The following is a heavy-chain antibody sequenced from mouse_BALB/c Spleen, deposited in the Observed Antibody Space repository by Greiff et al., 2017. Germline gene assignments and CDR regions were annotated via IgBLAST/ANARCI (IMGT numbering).Heavy chain of an antibody. CDR2: IYPGDGDT. J-gene: IGHJ2*01. D-gene: IGHD1-1*01. Sequence: SGAELARPGASVKLSCKASGYTFTSYWMQWVKQRPGQGLEWIGAIYPGDGDTRYTQKFKGKATLTADKSSSTAYMQLSSLASEDSAVYYCARDGGSSFDYWGQGTTLTVSS. V-gene: IGHV1-87*01. CDR1: GYTFTSYW. CDR3: ARDGGSSFDY.